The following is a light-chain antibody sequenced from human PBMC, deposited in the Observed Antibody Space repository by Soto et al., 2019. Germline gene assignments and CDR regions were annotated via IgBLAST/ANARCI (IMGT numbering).Light chain of an antibody. J-gene: IGLJ2*01. Sequence: QSVLTQPPSASGTPGQRVTISCSGSSSNIGSNIVNWYQQLPGTAPKLLIYSNNRRPSGVPDRISGSKSGTSASLAISGLQSEDEADYYCAAWGDSLNGVVFGGGTKLTVL. V-gene: IGLV1-44*01. CDR1: SSNIGSNI. CDR2: SNN. CDR3: AAWGDSLNGVV.